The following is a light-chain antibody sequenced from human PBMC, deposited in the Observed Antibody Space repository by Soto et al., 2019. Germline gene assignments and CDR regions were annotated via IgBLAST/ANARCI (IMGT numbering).Light chain of an antibody. V-gene: IGLV2-8*01. CDR3: SSYAGSSNV. J-gene: IGLJ1*01. CDR1: SSDIGNYNY. CDR2: EVN. Sequence: QSALTQPASVSGSPGQSITIPCTGTSSDIGNYNYVSWYQQHPGKAPKLMIYEVNKRPSGVPDRFSGSKSGNTASLTVSGLQAEDEADYYCSSYAGSSNVFGTGTKVTVL.